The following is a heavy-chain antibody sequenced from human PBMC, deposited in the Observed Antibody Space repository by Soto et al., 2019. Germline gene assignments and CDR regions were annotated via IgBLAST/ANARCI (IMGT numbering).Heavy chain of an antibody. Sequence: EVQLVETGGDLIQSGGSLRLSCAASGSAVSTSYMMWVRQAPGKGLECISITYTGGSTHYADSVKGRFTISRDDSSNTLYLQMNSLRAEDTAVYYCARDPPITSDYAMDVWGQGTTVIVSS. CDR3: ARDPPITSDYAMDV. D-gene: IGHD1-20*01. J-gene: IGHJ6*02. V-gene: IGHV3-53*02. CDR2: TYTGGST. CDR1: GSAVSTSY.